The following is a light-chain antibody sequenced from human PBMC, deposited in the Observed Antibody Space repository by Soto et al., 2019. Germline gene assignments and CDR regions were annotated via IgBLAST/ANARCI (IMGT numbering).Light chain of an antibody. J-gene: IGKJ1*01. CDR1: QSVLYSSNNKNY. Sequence: DIVMTQSPDSLAVSLGERATINCKSSQSVLYSSNNKNYLAWYQQKPGQPPKLLIYWASTQESGVPDRFSGSGSGTDFTLTISSLQAADVAIYYCQQYYSTPPSFGQGTKVEIK. CDR3: QQYYSTPPS. CDR2: WAS. V-gene: IGKV4-1*01.